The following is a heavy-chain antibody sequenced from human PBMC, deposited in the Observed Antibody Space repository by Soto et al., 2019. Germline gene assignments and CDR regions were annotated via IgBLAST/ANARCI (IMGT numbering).Heavy chain of an antibody. D-gene: IGHD6-6*01. CDR2: ISAYNGNT. Sequence: QVQLVQSGAEVKKPGASVKVSCKASGYTFTSYGISWVRQAPGQGLEWMGWISAYNGNTNYAQKRQGRVTMTTDTSTSTAYMELRSLRSDDTAVYYCLYSSSSVPNPYNWFDPWGQGTLVTVSS. J-gene: IGHJ5*02. CDR1: GYTFTSYG. V-gene: IGHV1-18*01. CDR3: LYSSSSVPNPYNWFDP.